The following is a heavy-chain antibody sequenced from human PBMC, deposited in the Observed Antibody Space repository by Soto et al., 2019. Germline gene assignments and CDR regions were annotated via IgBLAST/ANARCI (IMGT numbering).Heavy chain of an antibody. J-gene: IGHJ4*02. Sequence: ASVTVSCKASGYTFTSYAMHWVRQAPGQRLEWMGWINAGNGNTKYSQKFQGRVTVTRDTSASTAYMELSSLRSEDTAVYYCARAPSWYIFDYWGQGTLVTVSS. CDR2: INAGNGNT. V-gene: IGHV1-3*01. D-gene: IGHD6-13*01. CDR1: GYTFTSYA. CDR3: ARAPSWYIFDY.